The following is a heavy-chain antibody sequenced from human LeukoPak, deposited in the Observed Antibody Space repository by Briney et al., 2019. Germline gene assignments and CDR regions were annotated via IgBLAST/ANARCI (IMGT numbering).Heavy chain of an antibody. CDR3: AREMLAAVAAQS. CDR1: GFTFSSYS. CDR2: ISSSSSYI. V-gene: IGHV3-21*01. Sequence: KPGGSLRLSCAASGFTFSSYSMNWVRQAPGQGLEWVSSISSSSSYIYYADSVKGRFTISRDNAKNSLYLQMNSLRAEDTAVYYCAREMLAAVAAQSWGQGTLVTVSS. D-gene: IGHD6-19*01. J-gene: IGHJ5*02.